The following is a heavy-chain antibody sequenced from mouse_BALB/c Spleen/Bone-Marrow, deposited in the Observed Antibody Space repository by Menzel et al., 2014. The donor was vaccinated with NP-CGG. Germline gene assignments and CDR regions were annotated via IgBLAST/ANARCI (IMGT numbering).Heavy chain of an antibody. CDR3: NAEHGNYHYFDY. V-gene: IGHV14-4*02. D-gene: IGHD6-1*01. J-gene: IGHJ2*01. CDR2: IDPGNGDT. CDR1: GFNIKDYY. Sequence: VQLQQSGAELVRSGASVKLSCTVSGFNIKDYYMHWVKQRPEQGLEWIGWIDPGNGDTEYAPKFQGKATMTADTSSNTAYLQLSSLTSEDTAVYYCNAEHGNYHYFDYWGQGTTLTVSS.